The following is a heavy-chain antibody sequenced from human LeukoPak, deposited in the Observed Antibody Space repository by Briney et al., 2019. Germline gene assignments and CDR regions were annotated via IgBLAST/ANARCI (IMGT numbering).Heavy chain of an antibody. CDR1: GGSFSDFY. J-gene: IGHJ6*03. CDR2: INHSGNT. D-gene: IGHD3-10*01. CDR3: ATTRGVITLDGYHYYIDV. V-gene: IGHV4-34*01. Sequence: SETLSLTCAVYGGSFSDFYCTWIRQPPAKGLEWIGEINHSGNTKYNPSLKSRVTILLDTSKNQFSLKVRSVTAADTAVYYCATTRGVITLDGYHYYIDVWGKGTTVTVSS.